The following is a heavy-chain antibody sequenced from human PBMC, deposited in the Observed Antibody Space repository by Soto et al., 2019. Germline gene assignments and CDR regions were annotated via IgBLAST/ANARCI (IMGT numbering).Heavy chain of an antibody. CDR1: GGSISSSRSY. V-gene: IGHV4-39*01. Sequence: SETLSLXCNVSGGSISSSRSYWAWFRQPPGKELEWIANIFYAGNTYYNPSLKSRVTVSVDTSKNQFSLKLDSVTAADTAVYYCARQAAAPGIDLWFDPWGQGTLVTVSS. J-gene: IGHJ5*02. CDR3: ARQAAAPGIDLWFDP. CDR2: IFYAGNT. D-gene: IGHD6-13*01.